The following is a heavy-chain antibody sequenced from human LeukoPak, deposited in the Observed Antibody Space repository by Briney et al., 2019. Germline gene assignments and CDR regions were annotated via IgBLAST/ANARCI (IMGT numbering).Heavy chain of an antibody. V-gene: IGHV4-4*02. CDR3: ARGAAGYSYG. CDR2: INHSGST. Sequence: SETLSLTCAVSGGSISSSNWWSWVRQPPGKGLEWIGEINHSGSTNYNPSLKSRVTISVDTSKNQFSLRLSSVTAADTAVYYCARGAAGYSYGWGQGTLVTVSS. D-gene: IGHD5-18*01. CDR1: GGSISSSNW. J-gene: IGHJ4*02.